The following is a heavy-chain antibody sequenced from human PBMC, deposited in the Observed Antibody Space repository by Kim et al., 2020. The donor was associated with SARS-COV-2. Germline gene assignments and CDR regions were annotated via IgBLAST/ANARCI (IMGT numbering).Heavy chain of an antibody. CDR3: ARGSMDYDILTGENWFDP. D-gene: IGHD3-9*01. CDR1: GGSFSGYY. V-gene: IGHV4-34*01. CDR2: INHSGST. J-gene: IGHJ5*02. Sequence: SETLSLTCAVYGGSFSGYYWSWIRQPPGKGLEWIGEINHSGSTNYNPSLKSRVIISVDTSKNQFSLKLSSVTAADTAVYYCARGSMDYDILTGENWFDPWGQGTLVTVSS.